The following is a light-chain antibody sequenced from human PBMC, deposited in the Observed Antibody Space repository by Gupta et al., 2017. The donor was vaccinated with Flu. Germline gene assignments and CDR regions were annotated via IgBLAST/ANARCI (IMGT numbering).Light chain of an antibody. CDR2: DVS. J-gene: IGLJ3*02. CDR1: NSDVGRYDY. V-gene: IGLV2-11*01. Sequence: PGQSVTISCTGTNSDVGRYDYVSWYQQHPGKAPRLMISDVSMRRSGVPDRFSGSKSGNTASLTISGRQAEDEADYYCCSYGGFYTWVFGGGTKLTVL. CDR3: CSYGGFYTWV.